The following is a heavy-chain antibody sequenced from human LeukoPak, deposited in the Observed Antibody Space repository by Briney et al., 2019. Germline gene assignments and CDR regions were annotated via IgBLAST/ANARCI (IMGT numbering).Heavy chain of an antibody. J-gene: IGHJ6*03. CDR1: GGSISSSSYY. D-gene: IGHD1-1*01. Sequence: SETLSLTCTVSGGSISSSSYYWGWIRQSAGKGLEWIGRIYTSGSTNYNPSLKSRVTMSLDTSKNRFSLKLTSVTAADTAVYYCARDGTTGTIDYYYYMDVWGKGTTVTISS. CDR2: IYTSGST. V-gene: IGHV4-61*02. CDR3: ARDGTTGTIDYYYYMDV.